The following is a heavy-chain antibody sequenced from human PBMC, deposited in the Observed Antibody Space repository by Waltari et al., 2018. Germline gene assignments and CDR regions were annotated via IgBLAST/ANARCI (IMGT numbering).Heavy chain of an antibody. CDR3: AKDRGSWGTFDY. D-gene: IGHD6-13*01. CDR2: VSGDGSRT. V-gene: IGHV3-23*01. J-gene: IGHJ4*02. CDR1: GFTFRSYD. Sequence: EVQLLESGGGFVQPGGSLRLSCAASGFTFRSYDMSWVRQAPGKGLEWVSFVSGDGSRTYYADSVKGRLNISRDNSKNTVYLQMNSLRAEDTAVYYCAKDRGSWGTFDYWGQGTLVTVSA.